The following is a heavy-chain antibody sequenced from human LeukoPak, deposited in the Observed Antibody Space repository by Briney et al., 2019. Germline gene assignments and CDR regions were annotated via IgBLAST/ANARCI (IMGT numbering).Heavy chain of an antibody. J-gene: IGHJ4*02. CDR2: ISTDGFST. CDR3: ARVATYWVSPMRWVGELLHTPYFDY. D-gene: IGHD3-10*01. CDR1: GFTFSSYW. Sequence: GGSLRLSCAASGFTFSSYWMHWVRQARGKGLVWVSRISTDGFSTIYADSVKGRFTISRDNAKNTLYLQMSSLRAEDTAVYYCARVATYWVSPMRWVGELLHTPYFDYWGQGTLVTVSS. V-gene: IGHV3-74*01.